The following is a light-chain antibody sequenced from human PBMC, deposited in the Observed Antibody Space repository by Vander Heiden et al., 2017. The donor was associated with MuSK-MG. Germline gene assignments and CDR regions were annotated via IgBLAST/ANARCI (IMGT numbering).Light chain of an antibody. CDR2: KVS. CDR1: SSDVGGYNS. CDR3: LSYMTTIAYV. J-gene: IGLJ1*01. V-gene: IGLV2-14*01. Sequence: QSALTQPASVSGSPGQSITISCTGTSSDVGGYNSISWYQQHPGKAPKLMIFKVSNRPSGVSNRFSGSKSGNTASLTISGLQAEDEADYYCLSYMTTIAYVFGTGTKVTVL.